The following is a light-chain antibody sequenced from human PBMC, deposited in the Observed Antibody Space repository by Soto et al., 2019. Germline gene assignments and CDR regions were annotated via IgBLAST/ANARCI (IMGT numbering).Light chain of an antibody. CDR3: QQFKIWWT. J-gene: IGKJ1*01. Sequence: EIVVTQSPATLSVSPGERATLSCRASQNVNNSIAWYQQKPGQAPRLLIYRASTRAAGIPDRFSGSGSGTEFNLIISRRQSEDFAVYYCQQFKIWWTFGQGTKVE. CDR1: QNVNNS. V-gene: IGKV3-15*01. CDR2: RAS.